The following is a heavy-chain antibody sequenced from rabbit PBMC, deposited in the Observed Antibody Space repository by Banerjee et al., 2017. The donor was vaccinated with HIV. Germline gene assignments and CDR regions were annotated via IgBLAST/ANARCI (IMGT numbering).Heavy chain of an antibody. Sequence: QLKESGGGLVQPGGSLKLSCKASGFDFSSCYMSWVRQAPGKGLEWIGYIDPVFGGTYYASWVNGRFTISSHNAQNTLYLQLNSLTAADTATYFCARGVRGFNLWGQGTLVTVS. CDR1: GFDFSSCY. V-gene: IGHV1S7*01. D-gene: IGHD3-1*01. CDR3: ARGVRGFNL. CDR2: IDPVFGGT. J-gene: IGHJ4*01.